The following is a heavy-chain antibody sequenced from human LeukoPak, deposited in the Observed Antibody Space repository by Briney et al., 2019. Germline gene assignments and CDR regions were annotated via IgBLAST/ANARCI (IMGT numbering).Heavy chain of an antibody. V-gene: IGHV3-30*04. D-gene: IGHD2-21*02. CDR3: ARDLQVTAITTADY. CDR1: GFTFSSYA. CDR2: ISYDGSKI. J-gene: IGHJ4*02. Sequence: PGGSLRLSCAASGFTFSSYAMHWVRQAPDKGLEWVAVISYDGSKIYYTESVKGRFTISRDNSKNTLYLQMNNLRAEDTAVYYCARDLQVTAITTADYWGQGTLVTVSS.